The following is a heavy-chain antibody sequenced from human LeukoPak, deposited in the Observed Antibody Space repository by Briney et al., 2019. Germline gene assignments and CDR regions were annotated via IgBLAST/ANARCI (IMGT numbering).Heavy chain of an antibody. CDR1: GGSFSGYY. CDR2: INHSGST. D-gene: IGHD3-10*01. Sequence: SETLSLTCAVYGGSFSGYYWSWIRQPSGKGLEWIGEINHSGSTNYNPSLKSRVTISVDTSKNQFSLKLSSVTAADTAVYYCARHRYYYRSGSYYGAPYYMDVWGKGTTVTISS. CDR3: ARHRYYYRSGSYYGAPYYMDV. J-gene: IGHJ6*03. V-gene: IGHV4-34*01.